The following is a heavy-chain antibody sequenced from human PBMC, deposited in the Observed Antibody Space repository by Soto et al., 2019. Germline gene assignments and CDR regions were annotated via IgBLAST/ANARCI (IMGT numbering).Heavy chain of an antibody. J-gene: IGHJ6*02. CDR3: VMVDNYVTPTPQDV. Sequence: QVQLVQSGDEVKKPGASVKVSCKASGYIYDNYGIAWVRQAPGQGLEWMGWISPYTGNTHSASKIQGRLTMTNDTSTSTGYMDLGSVTYDDTAVYYCVMVDNYVTPTPQDVWGQGTTVTVSS. D-gene: IGHD3-16*01. CDR1: GYIYDNYG. CDR2: ISPYTGNT. V-gene: IGHV1-18*01.